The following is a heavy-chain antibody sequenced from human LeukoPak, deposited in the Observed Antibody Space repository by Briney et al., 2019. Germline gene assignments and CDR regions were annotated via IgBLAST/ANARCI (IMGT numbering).Heavy chain of an antibody. CDR1: GYTFTGYY. J-gene: IGHJ4*02. V-gene: IGHV1-2*02. D-gene: IGHD2-2*01. CDR2: INPNSGGT. Sequence: ASVKVSCKASGYTFTGYYMHWVRQAPGQGLEWMGWINPNSGGTNYAQKFQGRVTMTRDTSISTAYMELSRLRSDDTAVYYCARDLEDIVVVPAATWVDYWGQGTLVTVSS. CDR3: ARDLEDIVVVPAATWVDY.